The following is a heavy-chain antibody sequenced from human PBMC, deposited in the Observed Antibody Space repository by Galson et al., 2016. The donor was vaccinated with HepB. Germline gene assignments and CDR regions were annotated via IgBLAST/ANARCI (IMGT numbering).Heavy chain of an antibody. CDR2: IKQDGSEK. CDR1: GHPFEKCW. D-gene: IGHD3-16*02. J-gene: IGHJ4*02. Sequence: SLRLSCAASGHPFEKCWLSWVRQAPGKGLEWVANIKQDGSEKYYGDSVKGRFTISRDNARNSVYLQMNDLRVDDTAIYYCARGGPRRISLAKMGLFDYWGRGSLVTVSS. CDR3: ARGGPRRISLAKMGLFDY. V-gene: IGHV3-7*01.